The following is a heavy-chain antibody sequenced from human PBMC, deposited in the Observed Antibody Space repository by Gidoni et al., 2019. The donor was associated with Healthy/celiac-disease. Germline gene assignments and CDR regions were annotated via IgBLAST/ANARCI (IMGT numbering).Heavy chain of an antibody. Sequence: QVQLQQWGAGLLKPSETLSLTCAVYGGSFSGYYWSWIRQPPGKGLEWIGEINHSGSTNYNPSLKSRVTISVDTSKNQFSLKLSSVTAADTAVYYCARGDRHVGSGSYYGGYWGQGTLVTVSS. J-gene: IGHJ4*02. V-gene: IGHV4-34*01. CDR2: INHSGST. CDR3: ARGDRHVGSGSYYGGY. D-gene: IGHD1-26*01. CDR1: GGSFSGYY.